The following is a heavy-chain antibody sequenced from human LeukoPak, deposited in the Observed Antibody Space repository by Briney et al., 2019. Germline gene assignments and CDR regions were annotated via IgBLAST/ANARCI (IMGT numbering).Heavy chain of an antibody. J-gene: IGHJ3*02. CDR2: IYYSGST. V-gene: IGHV4-39*01. CDR3: ARLTGGSSGDAFDI. CDR1: GGSISSSSYY. D-gene: IGHD6-6*01. Sequence: SETLSLTCTVSGGSISSSSYYWGWIRQPPGKGLEWIGSIYYSGSTYYNPSLKSRVTISVDTSKNQFSLKLSSVTAADTAVYYCARLTGGSSGDAFDIWGQGTMVTVSS.